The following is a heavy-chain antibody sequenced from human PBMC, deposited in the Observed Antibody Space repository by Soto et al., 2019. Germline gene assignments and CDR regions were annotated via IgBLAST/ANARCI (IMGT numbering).Heavy chain of an antibody. Sequence: GGSLRLSCAASGLTFTTYAMSWFRQAPGKGLEWVSDISGSGAVTYYADSVKGRFTVSRDNFKNTVYLQMNSLRADDTAVYYCAKDRLAGGFDYWGQGTLVTVSS. CDR3: AKDRLAGGFDY. D-gene: IGHD3-16*01. J-gene: IGHJ4*02. V-gene: IGHV3-23*01. CDR2: ISGSGAVT. CDR1: GLTFTTYA.